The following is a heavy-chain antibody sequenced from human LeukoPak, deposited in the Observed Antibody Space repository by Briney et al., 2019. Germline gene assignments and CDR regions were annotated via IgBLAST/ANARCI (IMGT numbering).Heavy chain of an antibody. CDR3: TCTPWDTNGFDY. CDR1: GFTFSGSA. J-gene: IGHJ4*02. CDR2: IRSKINSYAT. V-gene: IGHV3-73*01. D-gene: IGHD2-8*01. Sequence: PGGSLRLYCAASGFTFSGSAMQWVRQAPGKGLEWVGRIRSKINSYATTYAASLKGRFTVSRDDSKNTTYLQMNSLKTEDTAVYYCTCTPWDTNGFDYWGQGTLVTVSS.